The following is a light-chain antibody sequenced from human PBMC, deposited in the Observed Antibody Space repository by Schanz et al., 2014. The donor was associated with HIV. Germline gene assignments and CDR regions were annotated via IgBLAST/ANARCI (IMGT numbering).Light chain of an antibody. J-gene: IGLJ1*01. CDR1: NSDIDFDYY. CDR2: DDS. V-gene: IGLV2-14*03. Sequence: QSVLTQPASVSGSPGQSITISCTGPNSDIDFDYYVSWFQQHPGKAPQLMICDDSRRPSGVSNRFSGSKSGNTASLTISGLEDDDEADYYCSSSTTNSTYVFGAGTKVTVL. CDR3: SSSTTNSTYV.